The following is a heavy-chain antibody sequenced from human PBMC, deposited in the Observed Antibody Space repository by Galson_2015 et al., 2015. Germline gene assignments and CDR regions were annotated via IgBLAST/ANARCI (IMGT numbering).Heavy chain of an antibody. Sequence: SLRLSCAVSGFTFSSYAMNWVRQAPGRGLEWVSSITGSGGSTYYANSVKGRFTISRDNSKNTLYLQMNSLRAEDTAVYYCARSRWQWLVKLDYWGQGTLVTVSS. CDR1: GFTFSSYA. D-gene: IGHD6-19*01. J-gene: IGHJ4*02. V-gene: IGHV3-23*01. CDR2: ITGSGGST. CDR3: ARSRWQWLVKLDY.